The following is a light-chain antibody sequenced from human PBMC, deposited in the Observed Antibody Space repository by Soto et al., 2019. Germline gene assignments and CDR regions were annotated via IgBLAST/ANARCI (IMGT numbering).Light chain of an antibody. J-gene: IGKJ1*01. CDR1: QSVSSSY. V-gene: IGKV3-15*01. CDR3: QQYNAGRQT. Sequence: IVLAQSTRTLSLSPGERATLSCRSSQSVSSSYLAWCQQKNGQAARLLIYGASTRATGVPARFSGSGSGTEFALTISSLQSEDFAVYFCQQYNAGRQTFGQGTKVDIK. CDR2: GAS.